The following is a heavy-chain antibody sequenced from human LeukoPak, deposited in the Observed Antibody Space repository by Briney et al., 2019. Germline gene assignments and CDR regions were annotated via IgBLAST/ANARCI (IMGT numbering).Heavy chain of an antibody. CDR1: GGTFSSYA. V-gene: IGHV1-69*05. Sequence: SVKVSCKASGGTFSSYAISWVRQAPGQGLEWMGGIIPIFGTANYAQKFQGRVTITTDESTSTAYMELSSLRSEDTAVYYCARDSLGYDFWSGYERFDYHYYYMDVWGKGTTVTVSS. CDR2: IIPIFGTA. J-gene: IGHJ6*03. D-gene: IGHD3-3*01. CDR3: ARDSLGYDFWSGYERFDYHYYYMDV.